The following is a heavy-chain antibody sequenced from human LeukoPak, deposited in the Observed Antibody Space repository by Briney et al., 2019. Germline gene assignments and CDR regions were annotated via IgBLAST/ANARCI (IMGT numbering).Heavy chain of an antibody. D-gene: IGHD2-2*01. CDR1: GFTFSSYA. CDR2: ISGSGGST. CDR3: AKVPVIVVVPAAIGRSPFDY. Sequence: GGSLRLSCAASGFTFSSYAMSWVRQAPGKGLEWGSAISGSGGSTYYADSVEGRFTISRDNSKNTLYLQMNSLRAEDTAVYYCAKVPVIVVVPAAIGRSPFDYWGQGTLVTVSS. J-gene: IGHJ4*02. V-gene: IGHV3-23*01.